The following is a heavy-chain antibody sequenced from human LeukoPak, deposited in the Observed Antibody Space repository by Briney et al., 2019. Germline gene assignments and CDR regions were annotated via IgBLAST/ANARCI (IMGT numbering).Heavy chain of an antibody. CDR2: MNPNSGNT. Sequence: ASVKVSCKASGGTFSSYAISWVRQAPGQGLEWMGWMNPNSGNTGYAQKFQGRVTMTRNTSISTAYMELSSLRSEDTAVYYCARGYYDSSAPDYWGQGTLVTVSS. CDR1: GGTFSSYA. CDR3: ARGYYDSSAPDY. V-gene: IGHV1-8*02. D-gene: IGHD3-22*01. J-gene: IGHJ4*02.